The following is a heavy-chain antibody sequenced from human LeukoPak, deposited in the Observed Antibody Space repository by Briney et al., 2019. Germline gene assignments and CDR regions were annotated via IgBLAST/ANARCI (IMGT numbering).Heavy chain of an antibody. CDR2: IYYSGST. CDR1: VDALSGGDYD. Sequence: SGTLSLTCAVSVDALSGGDYDWGWARQPRGEGRGWVRYIYYSGSTYYNPSLKSRPTISIDTSKNQFSLKLSSVTAADTAVYYCARDLGAVGSVSSFEVGYWGQGSLVTVSS. V-gene: IGHV4-30-4*01. D-gene: IGHD3-10*01. CDR3: ARDLGAVGSVSSFEVGY. J-gene: IGHJ4*02.